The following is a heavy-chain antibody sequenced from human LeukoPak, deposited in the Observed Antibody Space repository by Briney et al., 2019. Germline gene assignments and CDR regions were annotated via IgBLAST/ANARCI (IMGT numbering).Heavy chain of an antibody. J-gene: IGHJ4*02. CDR3: AKRGTLTYYYDSSGHYFDY. CDR1: GFTFSNYW. CDR2: ISGSGGST. Sequence: PGGSLRLSCVASGFTFSNYWMSWVRQAPGKGLEWVSAISGSGGSTYYADSVKGRFTISGDNSKNTLYLQMNSLRAEDTAVYYCAKRGTLTYYYDSSGHYFDYWGQGTLVTFSS. V-gene: IGHV3-23*01. D-gene: IGHD3-22*01.